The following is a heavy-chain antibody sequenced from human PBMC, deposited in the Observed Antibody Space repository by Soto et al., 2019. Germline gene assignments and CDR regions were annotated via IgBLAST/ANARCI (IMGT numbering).Heavy chain of an antibody. CDR3: ARGRAAAGLYYFDY. D-gene: IGHD6-13*01. CDR1: GGSFSGDY. J-gene: IGHJ4*02. Sequence: QVQLQQWGAGLLKPSETLSLTCAVYGGSFSGDYWSWIRQPPGTGLGWIGEINHIGSTNNNPSLKSRVTISVDTSKNQFSLKLSSVTAADTAVYYCARGRAAAGLYYFDYWGQGTLVTVSS. V-gene: IGHV4-34*01. CDR2: INHIGST.